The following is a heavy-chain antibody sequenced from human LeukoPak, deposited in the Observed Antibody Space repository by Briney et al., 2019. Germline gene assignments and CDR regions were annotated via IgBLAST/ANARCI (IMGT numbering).Heavy chain of an antibody. J-gene: IGHJ3*02. D-gene: IGHD1-14*01. CDR1: GFIFSNYA. Sequence: GGSLRLSCAASGFIFSNYAMSWVRQAPGKGLEWVSTISAGGGDTDYADSVKGRFTISRDNSKNTLHLQMNSLRAEDTAVYYCAKGNQRAYDAFDIWGPGTMVTVSS. CDR2: ISAGGGDT. CDR3: AKGNQRAYDAFDI. V-gene: IGHV3-23*01.